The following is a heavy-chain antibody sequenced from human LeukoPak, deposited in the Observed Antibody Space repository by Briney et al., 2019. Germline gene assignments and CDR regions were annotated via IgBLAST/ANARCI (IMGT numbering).Heavy chain of an antibody. J-gene: IGHJ6*03. V-gene: IGHV4-34*01. CDR3: AKDRDGDGWDYYYYMDV. CDR2: INHSGST. D-gene: IGHD5-24*01. Sequence: KGSETLSLTCAVYGGSFSGYYWSWIRQPPGKGLEWIGEINHSGSTNYNPSLKSRVTISVDTSKNQFSLKLSSVTAADTAVYYCAKDRDGDGWDYYYYMDVWGKGTTVTISS. CDR1: GGSFSGYY.